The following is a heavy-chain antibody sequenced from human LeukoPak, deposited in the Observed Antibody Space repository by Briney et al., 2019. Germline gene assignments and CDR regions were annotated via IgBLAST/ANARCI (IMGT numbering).Heavy chain of an antibody. Sequence: GGSLRLSCAASGFTFSSYAMSWVPQAPGKGLEWVSDISGSGGSTYYADSVKGRFTISRDNSKNTLYLQMNSLRAEDTAVYYCAKVPTITFGGVIVTPYYFDYWGQGTLVTVSS. J-gene: IGHJ4*02. CDR3: AKVPTITFGGVIVTPYYFDY. D-gene: IGHD3-16*02. CDR2: ISGSGGST. V-gene: IGHV3-23*01. CDR1: GFTFSSYA.